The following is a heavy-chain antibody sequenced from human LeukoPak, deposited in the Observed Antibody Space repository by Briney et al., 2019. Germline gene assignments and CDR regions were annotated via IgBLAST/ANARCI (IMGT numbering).Heavy chain of an antibody. V-gene: IGHV4-30-4*08. CDR1: GGSISSGDYY. J-gene: IGHJ3*02. Sequence: PSETLSLTXTVSGGSISSGDYYWSWIRQPPGKGLEWIGYIYYSGSTYYKPSLKSRVTISVDTSKNQFSLKLSSVTAADTAVYYCARVGFGVVIPPYAFDIWGQGTMVTVSS. CDR3: ARVGFGVVIPPYAFDI. CDR2: IYYSGST. D-gene: IGHD3-3*01.